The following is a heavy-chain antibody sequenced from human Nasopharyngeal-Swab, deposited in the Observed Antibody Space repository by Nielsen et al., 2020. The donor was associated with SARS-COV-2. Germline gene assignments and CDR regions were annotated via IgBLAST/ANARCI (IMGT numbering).Heavy chain of an antibody. V-gene: IGHV3-15*01. Sequence: GESLKISCAASGFTFSNAWMSWVRQAPGKGLEWVGRIKSKTDGGTTDYAAPVKGRFTISRDDSKTTLYVQMNSLKTEDTAVYYCTTDVLSELGYWGQGTLVTFSS. CDR2: IKSKTDGGTT. CDR3: TTDVLSELGY. J-gene: IGHJ4*02. D-gene: IGHD1-26*01. CDR1: GFTFSNAW.